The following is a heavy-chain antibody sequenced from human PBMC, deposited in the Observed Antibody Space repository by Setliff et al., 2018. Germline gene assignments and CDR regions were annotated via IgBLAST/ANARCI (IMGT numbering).Heavy chain of an antibody. V-gene: IGHV1-18*01. Sequence: ASVKVSCKASGYALNRNGMSWVRQAPGQGLEWMGWISSSSGNTNYAQKFQGRVTMTRDTSTSTFYMELRSLTSDDTAVYFCTRSRAPRVVLAADFDLWGQGTLVTVSS. CDR3: TRSRAPRVVLAADFDL. J-gene: IGHJ4*02. CDR2: ISSSSGNT. CDR1: GYALNRNG. D-gene: IGHD2-15*01.